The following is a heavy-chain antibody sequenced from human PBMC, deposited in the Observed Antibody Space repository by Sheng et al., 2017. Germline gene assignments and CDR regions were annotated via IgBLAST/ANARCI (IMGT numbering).Heavy chain of an antibody. J-gene: IGHJ6*02. CDR1: GFTFSSYG. Sequence: QVQLVESGGGVVQPGRSLRLSCAASGFTFSSYGMHWVRQAPGKGLEWVAVIWYDGSNKYYADSVKGRFTISRDNSKNTLYLQMNSLRAEDTAVYYCARYHWNYFPSVNYGMDVWGQGTTVTVSS. CDR2: IWYDGSNK. V-gene: IGHV3-33*01. D-gene: IGHD1-7*01. CDR3: ARYHWNYFPSVNYGMDV.